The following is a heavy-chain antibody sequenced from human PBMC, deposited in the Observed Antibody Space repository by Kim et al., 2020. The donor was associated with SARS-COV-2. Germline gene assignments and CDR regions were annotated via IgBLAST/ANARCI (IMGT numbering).Heavy chain of an antibody. D-gene: IGHD6-13*01. J-gene: IGHJ6*02. CDR2: ISYSGSHK. Sequence: GGSLRLSCAGSGFTFSRYAIHWVRQAPGKGLEWVAAISYSGSHKYYADSVKGRITISRDNSKNMVSLQMSDLRTDDTAVYQCARAINEGGQVPGIYGMELWGPGTTLTVSS. CDR3: ARAINEGGQVPGIYGMEL. V-gene: IGHV3-30*04. CDR1: GFTFSRYA.